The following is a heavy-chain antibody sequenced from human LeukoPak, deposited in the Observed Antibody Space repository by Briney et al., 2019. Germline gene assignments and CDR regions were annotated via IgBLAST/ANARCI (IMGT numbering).Heavy chain of an antibody. D-gene: IGHD6-13*01. CDR1: GFTVSSNY. Sequence: PGGSLRLSCAASGFTVSSNYMSWVRQAPGKGLEWVSVIHSGGSTNYADSVKGRFTISRDNSKNTLYLQMNSLRVEDTAVYYCARDQIGSWWGQGTLVIVSS. CDR3: ARDQIGSW. CDR2: IHSGGST. J-gene: IGHJ4*02. V-gene: IGHV3-53*01.